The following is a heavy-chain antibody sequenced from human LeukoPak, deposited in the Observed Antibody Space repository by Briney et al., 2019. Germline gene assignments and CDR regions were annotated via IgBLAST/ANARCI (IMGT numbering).Heavy chain of an antibody. Sequence: PGGSLRLSCAASGFTFSNAWMSWVRQAPGKGLEWVGRIKSKTDGGTTDYAAPVKGRFTISRDDSKNTLYLQMNSLKTEDTAVYYCTAAVAGTWFDYWGQGTLVTVSS. J-gene: IGHJ4*02. D-gene: IGHD6-19*01. CDR2: IKSKTDGGTT. CDR1: GFTFSNAW. V-gene: IGHV3-15*01. CDR3: TAAVAGTWFDY.